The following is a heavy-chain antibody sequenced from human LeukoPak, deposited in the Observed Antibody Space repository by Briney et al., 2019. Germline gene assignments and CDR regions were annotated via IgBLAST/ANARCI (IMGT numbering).Heavy chain of an antibody. D-gene: IGHD2-21*02. V-gene: IGHV4-59*01. CDR1: GGSISSYY. J-gene: IGHJ4*02. CDR2: IYYNGISGST. CDR3: ARALNDYYFDY. Sequence: PSETLSLICTVSGGSISSYYWSWIRQPPGKGLDWIGYIYYNGISGSTSYNPSLNSRVTISADMSKKQFSLKLSSVTAADTAVYYCARALNDYYFDYWGQGALVTVSS.